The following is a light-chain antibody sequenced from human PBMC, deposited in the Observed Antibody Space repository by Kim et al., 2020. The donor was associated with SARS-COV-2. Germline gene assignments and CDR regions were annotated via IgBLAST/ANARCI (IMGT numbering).Light chain of an antibody. CDR3: QQYHNGPPVT. J-gene: IGKJ5*01. CDR1: QSVRTY. CDR2: GAS. V-gene: IGKV3-15*01. Sequence: EIVMTQSPATLSVSPGERATLSCRASQSVRTYLAWYQQKPGQAPRLLIYGASTRATGIPARFSGSGSGTEFTLTISGLQSEDFAIYYCQQYHNGPPVTFGQGTRLEIK.